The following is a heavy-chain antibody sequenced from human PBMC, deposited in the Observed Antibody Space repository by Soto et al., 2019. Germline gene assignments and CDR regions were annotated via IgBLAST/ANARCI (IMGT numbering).Heavy chain of an antibody. J-gene: IGHJ4*02. Sequence: VQLQESGPGLVKPSQTLSLICTVSGDPITRAGYYWSWIRQHPGKGLEWIAYIYSSGSSYYNPSRKSRVALALDTSTNQFSLKLTSVTAADTAGYFCAGGGRQTVDYWGQGTLVTVSA. D-gene: IGHD3-10*01. V-gene: IGHV4-31*03. CDR1: GDPITRAGYY. CDR2: IYSSGSS. CDR3: AGGGRQTVDY.